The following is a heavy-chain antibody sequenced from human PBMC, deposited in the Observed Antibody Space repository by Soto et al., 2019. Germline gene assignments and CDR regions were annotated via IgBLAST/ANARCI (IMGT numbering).Heavy chain of an antibody. CDR2: IIPILGET. D-gene: IGHD3-16*01. CDR3: ARGLGGRMDD. V-gene: IGHV1-69*08. CDR1: GTIFSSYT. J-gene: IGHJ6*02. Sequence: QVQLVQSGAEVKQPGSSVRVSCKASGTIFSSYTISWVRQAPGQGLEWMGRIIPILGETNSAQKFQDRVTLPADKSTNTAYMELNSLRLEDTAVYYCARGLGGRMDDWGQGTTVTVSS.